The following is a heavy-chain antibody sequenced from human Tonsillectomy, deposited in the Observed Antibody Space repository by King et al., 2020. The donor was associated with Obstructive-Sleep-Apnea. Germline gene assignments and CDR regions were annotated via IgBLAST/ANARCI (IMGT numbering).Heavy chain of an antibody. Sequence: VQLVESGGGLVKPGGSLRLSCAASGFTFSNAWMSWVRQAPGKGLEWVGRIKSKTDGGTTDYAAPVKGRFTISRDDSKNTLYLQMNSLKTEDTAVYYCTTRSYYGSGSYSQSHCMDVWGQGTTVTVSS. V-gene: IGHV3-15*01. CDR1: GFTFSNAW. CDR3: TTRSYYGSGSYSQSHCMDV. J-gene: IGHJ6*02. D-gene: IGHD3-10*01. CDR2: IKSKTDGGTT.